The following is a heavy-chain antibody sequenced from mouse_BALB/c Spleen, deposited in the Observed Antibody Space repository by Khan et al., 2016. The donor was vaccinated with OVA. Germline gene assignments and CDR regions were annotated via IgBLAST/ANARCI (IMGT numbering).Heavy chain of an antibody. Sequence: QVQLQQSGPELVKPGASVKMSCKASGYKFTDYVISWVKQRTGQGLEWIGDIHPGSGTTYYNERFEGKATLTADKSSNTAYMQFRSLTSEDSAVYFCARSYDNDGAWFVYWGQGTLVTVSA. D-gene: IGHD2-4*01. CDR2: IHPGSGTT. CDR1: GYKFTDYV. J-gene: IGHJ3*01. V-gene: IGHV1-81*01. CDR3: ARSYDNDGAWFVY.